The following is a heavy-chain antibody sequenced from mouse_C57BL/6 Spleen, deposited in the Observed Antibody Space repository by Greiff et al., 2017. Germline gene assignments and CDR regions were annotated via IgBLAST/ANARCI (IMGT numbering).Heavy chain of an antibody. J-gene: IGHJ3*01. CDR1: GFSLTSYG. CDR3: AKGYDGYQAWFAY. CDR2: IWRGGST. V-gene: IGHV2-5*01. Sequence: VQLQQSGPGLVQPSQSLSITCTVSGFSLTSYGVHWVRQSPGKGLEWLGVIWRGGSTDYNAAFMSRLSITKDNSKSQVFFKMNSLQADDTAIYYCAKGYDGYQAWFAYWGQGTLVTVSA. D-gene: IGHD2-3*01.